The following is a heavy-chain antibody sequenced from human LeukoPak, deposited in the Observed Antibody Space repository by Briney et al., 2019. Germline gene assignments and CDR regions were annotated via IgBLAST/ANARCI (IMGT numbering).Heavy chain of an antibody. J-gene: IGHJ4*02. CDR2: IYYSGST. CDR3: ARAVVPAATAWGAGVALDY. V-gene: IGHV4-61*01. Sequence: SETLSLTCTVSGGSISSSSYYWSWIRQPPGKGLEWIGYIYYSGSTNYNPSLKSRVTISVDTSKNQFSLKLSSVTAADTAVYYCARAVVPAATAWGAGVALDYWGQGTLVTVSS. D-gene: IGHD2-2*01. CDR1: GGSISSSSYY.